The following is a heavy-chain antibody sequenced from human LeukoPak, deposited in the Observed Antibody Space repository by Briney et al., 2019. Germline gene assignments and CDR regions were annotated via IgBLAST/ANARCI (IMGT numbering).Heavy chain of an antibody. V-gene: IGHV3-33*01. CDR2: IWKDGINK. CDR3: ASFPWELRPT. Sequence: GTSLRLSCAASGFTFRSYGMHWVRQAPGKGLEWVAVIWKDGINKYYADSVKGRFTISRDNYKNTLDLQMNSLRAEDTAVYYCASFPWELRPTWGQGTLVTVSS. J-gene: IGHJ4*02. CDR1: GFTFRSYG. D-gene: IGHD1-26*01.